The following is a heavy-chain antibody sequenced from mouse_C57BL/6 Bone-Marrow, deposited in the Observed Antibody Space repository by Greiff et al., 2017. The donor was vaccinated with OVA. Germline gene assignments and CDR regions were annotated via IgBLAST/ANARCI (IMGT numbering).Heavy chain of an antibody. J-gene: IGHJ4*01. V-gene: IGHV2-5*01. CDR1: GFSLTSYG. D-gene: IGHD2-3*01. CDR2: IWRGGST. Sequence: VQLVESGPGLVQPSQSLSITCTVSGFSLTSYGVHWVRQSPGKGLEWLGVIWRGGSTAYNAAFMSRLGITKDNSKSQVFFKMNSLQSDDNAIYYCSYDGYLWAMDYWGQGTSVTVSS. CDR3: SYDGYLWAMDY.